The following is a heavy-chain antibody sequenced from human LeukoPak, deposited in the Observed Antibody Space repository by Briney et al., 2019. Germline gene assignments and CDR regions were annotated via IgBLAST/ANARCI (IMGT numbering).Heavy chain of an antibody. J-gene: IGHJ6*03. CDR3: ARSYYYYYMDV. Sequence: PGGSLRLSCVVSGFTFSSYAMHWVRQAPGKGLEYVSAISSNGGSTSYANSVKGRFTISRDNSKNTLYLQMGSLRAEDMAVYYCARSYYYYYMDVWGKGTTVTVSS. CDR1: GFTFSSYA. V-gene: IGHV3-64*01. CDR2: ISSNGGST.